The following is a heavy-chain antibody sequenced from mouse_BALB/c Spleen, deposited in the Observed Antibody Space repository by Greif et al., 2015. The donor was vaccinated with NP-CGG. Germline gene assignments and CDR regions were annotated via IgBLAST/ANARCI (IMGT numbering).Heavy chain of an antibody. J-gene: IGHJ2*01. CDR2: INSNGGST. D-gene: IGHD1-1*01. CDR3: ARDCGSSYGY. CDR1: GFTFSSYG. Sequence: EVQGVESGGGLVQPGGSLKLSCAASGFTFSSYGMSWVRQTPDKRLELVATINSNGGSTYYPDSVKGRFTISRDNAKNTLYLQMSSLKSEDTAMYYCARDCGSSYGYWGQGTTLTVSS. V-gene: IGHV5-6-3*01.